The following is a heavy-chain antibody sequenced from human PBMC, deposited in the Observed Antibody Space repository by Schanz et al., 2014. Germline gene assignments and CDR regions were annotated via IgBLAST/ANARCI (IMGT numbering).Heavy chain of an antibody. CDR3: ARAQGVIRLYYGVDV. CDR2: ISSSGTSI. J-gene: IGHJ2*01. Sequence: VQLVESGGGLVQPGGSVRLSCGASGFSFSTHWMAWVRQAPGKGLEWVSFISSSGTSIYYADSVKGRFTISRDNAKNSLYLQLNSLRVEDTAVYYCARAQGVIRLYYGVDVWGRGTLVTVSS. V-gene: IGHV3-48*01. D-gene: IGHD4-17*01. CDR1: GFSFSTHW.